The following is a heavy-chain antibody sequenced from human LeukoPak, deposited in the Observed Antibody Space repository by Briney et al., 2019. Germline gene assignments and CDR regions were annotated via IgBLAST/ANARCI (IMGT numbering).Heavy chain of an antibody. CDR3: ARDGGYNSGYYFDC. V-gene: IGHV3-21*01. D-gene: IGHD5-24*01. CDR2: ISSSSSYI. Sequence: GGSLRLSCAASGFTFSSYSMNWVRQAPGKGLEWVSSISSSSSYIYYADSVKGRFTISRDNAKNSLYLQMNSLRAEDTAVYYCARDGGYNSGYYFDCWGQGILVTVSS. J-gene: IGHJ4*02. CDR1: GFTFSSYS.